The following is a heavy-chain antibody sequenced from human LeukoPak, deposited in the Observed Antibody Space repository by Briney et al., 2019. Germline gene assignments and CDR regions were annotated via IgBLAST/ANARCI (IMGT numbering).Heavy chain of an antibody. D-gene: IGHD2-2*01. CDR3: ASRLPSDIVVVPAAPTDY. CDR2: IYYSGST. J-gene: IGHJ4*02. V-gene: IGHV4-59*05. CDR1: GFTFSSYA. Sequence: GSLRLSCAASGFTFSSYAMSWVRQAPGKGLEWIGSIYYSGSTYYNPSLKSRVTISVDTSKNQFSLKLSSVTAADTAVYYCASRLPSDIVVVPAAPTDYWGQGTLVTVSS.